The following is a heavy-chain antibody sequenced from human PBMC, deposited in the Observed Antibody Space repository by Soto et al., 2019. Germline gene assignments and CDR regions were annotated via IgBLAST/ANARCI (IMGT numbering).Heavy chain of an antibody. CDR3: ARQVNSSPARGLTWFAP. CDR2: TYHSGTT. J-gene: IGHJ5*02. Sequence: SGSLELSCAVCGDSMKNRQWGGWVSKTTGKGLEWIGETYHSGTTNYNPSLKTRVTISIDKSKNQFSLKMNSVTAADTAVYYCARQVNSSPARGLTWFAPWGQGTLVTVSS. D-gene: IGHD6-13*01. CDR1: GDSMKNRQW. V-gene: IGHV4-4*02.